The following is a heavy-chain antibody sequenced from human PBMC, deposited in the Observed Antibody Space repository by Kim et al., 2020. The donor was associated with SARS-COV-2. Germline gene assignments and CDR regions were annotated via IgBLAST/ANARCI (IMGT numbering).Heavy chain of an antibody. Sequence: SETLSLTCAVYGGSFSDHYWNWIRQSPGKGLEWIGEINHGGKTYYNPSLKSRVTISIDTTKNQFSLQLRSVTAADTAVYCARGMFCDETTCYSASFDYWGQGVPVT. CDR1: GGSFSDHY. V-gene: IGHV4-34*01. J-gene: IGHJ4*02. CDR3: ARGMFCDETTCYSASFDY. D-gene: IGHD3-10*01. CDR2: INHGGKT.